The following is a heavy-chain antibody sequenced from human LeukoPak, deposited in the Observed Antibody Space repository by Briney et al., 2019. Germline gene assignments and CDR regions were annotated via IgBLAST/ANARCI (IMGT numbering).Heavy chain of an antibody. CDR3: ARDVGRGWFDY. J-gene: IGHJ4*01. CDR1: GFTFSDFW. Sequence: PGGSLRLSCSASGFTFSDFWMSWVRQAPRKGLEWVGNINRDGSDKSSVDSVDSVKGRFTISRDNAKYSVYLHMKSLRAEDTAVYYCARDVGRGWFDYWGHRSLVT. V-gene: IGHV3-7*01. CDR2: INRDGSDK. D-gene: IGHD6-19*01.